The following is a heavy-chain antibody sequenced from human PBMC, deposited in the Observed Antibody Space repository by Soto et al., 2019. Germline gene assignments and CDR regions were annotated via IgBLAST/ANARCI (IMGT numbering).Heavy chain of an antibody. D-gene: IGHD3-16*01. CDR2: ISAYHGNT. CDR3: ARGNGGGYYYYYYMDV. CDR1: GYTFTSYG. V-gene: IGHV1-18*01. J-gene: IGHJ6*03. Sequence: QVQLVQSGAAVKKPGASVKVSCKASGYTFTSYGIRWVRQAPGQGLEWMGWISAYHGNTNYAQKLQGRVTRTTDTATSTADMELRSLRSDDTAVYYCARGNGGGYYYYYYMDVWGKGTTVTVSS.